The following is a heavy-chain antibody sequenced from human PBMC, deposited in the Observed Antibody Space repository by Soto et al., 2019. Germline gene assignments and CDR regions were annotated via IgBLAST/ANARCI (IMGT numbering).Heavy chain of an antibody. CDR2: ISYDGSNK. V-gene: IGHV3-30-3*01. CDR1: GFTFSSYA. Sequence: QVPLVESGGGVVQPGRSLRLSCAASGFTFSSYAMHWVRQAPGKGLEWVAVISYDGSNKYYADSVKGRFTISRDNSKNTLYLQMNSLRAEDTAVYYCARDRIVGATRFDYWGQGTLVTVSS. J-gene: IGHJ4*02. D-gene: IGHD1-26*01. CDR3: ARDRIVGATRFDY.